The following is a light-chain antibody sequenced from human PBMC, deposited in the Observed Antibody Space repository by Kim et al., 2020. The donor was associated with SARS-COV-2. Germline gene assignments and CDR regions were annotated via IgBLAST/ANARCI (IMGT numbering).Light chain of an antibody. CDR1: RGITNQ. CDR3: QHYDSYPLT. CDR2: AAN. V-gene: IGKV1-16*02. J-gene: IGKJ4*01. Sequence: GDRVQVTFPARRGITNQVVWFQQKPGKAPKSLIYAANSLQSGVPSKFSGSGYWTEFTLTISDLQPEDFATYYCQHYDSYPLTFGGGTKLEI.